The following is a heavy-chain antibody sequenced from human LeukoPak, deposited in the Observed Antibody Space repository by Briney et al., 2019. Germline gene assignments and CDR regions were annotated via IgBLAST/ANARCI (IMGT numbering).Heavy chain of an antibody. CDR1: GGSISSSNW. CDR3: ARASGGGPPYSSGWPTPGAFDI. CDR2: IYHSGST. D-gene: IGHD6-19*01. V-gene: IGHV4-4*02. J-gene: IGHJ3*02. Sequence: PSETLSLTCAVSGGSISSSNWWSWVRQPPGKGLEWIGEIYHSGSTNYNPSLKSRVTISVDKSKNQFSLKLSSVTAADTAVYYCARASGGGPPYSSGWPTPGAFDIWGQGTMVTVSS.